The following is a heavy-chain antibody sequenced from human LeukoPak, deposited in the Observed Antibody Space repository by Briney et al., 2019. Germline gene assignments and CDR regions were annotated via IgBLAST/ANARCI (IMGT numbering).Heavy chain of an antibody. V-gene: IGHV4-30-2*01. J-gene: IGHJ4*02. Sequence: SQTLSLTCAVSGGSISSGGYSWSWIRQPPGKGLEWIGYIYHSGSTYYNPSLKSRVTISVDRSKSQFSLRLTSVTAADTAVYYCARDGYSSGWYDYWGQGTLVTVSS. CDR3: ARDGYSSGWYDY. CDR2: IYHSGST. CDR1: GGSISSGGYS. D-gene: IGHD6-19*01.